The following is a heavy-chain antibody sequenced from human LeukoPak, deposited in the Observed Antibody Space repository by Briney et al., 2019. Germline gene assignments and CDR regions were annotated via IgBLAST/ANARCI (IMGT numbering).Heavy chain of an antibody. CDR1: GCSISSYY. V-gene: IGHV4-59*08. CDR2: IYYSGST. CDR3: ARHTPYYDFWSGSTNYLNFDY. Sequence: SETLSLTCTVSGCSISSYYWSWIRQPPGNGLEWIGYIYYSGSTNYNPSLKSRVTISVDTSKNQFSLKLSSVTAADTAVYYCARHTPYYDFWSGSTNYLNFDYWGQGTLVTVSS. D-gene: IGHD3-3*01. J-gene: IGHJ4*02.